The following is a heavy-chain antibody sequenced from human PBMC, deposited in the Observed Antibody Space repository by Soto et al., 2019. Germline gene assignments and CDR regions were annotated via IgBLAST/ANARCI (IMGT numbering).Heavy chain of an antibody. Sequence: PGGSLRLSCAASGFTFSSYAMHWVRQAPGKGLEWVAVISYDGSNKYYADSVKGRFTISRDNSKNTLYLQMNGLRAEDTAVYYCERASFVVGSSDYWGQGTLVTVSS. CDR3: ERASFVVGSSDY. V-gene: IGHV3-30-3*01. CDR1: GFTFSSYA. D-gene: IGHD6-6*01. CDR2: ISYDGSNK. J-gene: IGHJ4*02.